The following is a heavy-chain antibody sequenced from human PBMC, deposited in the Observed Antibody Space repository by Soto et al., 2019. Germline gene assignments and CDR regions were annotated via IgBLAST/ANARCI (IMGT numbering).Heavy chain of an antibody. J-gene: IGHJ4*02. Sequence: ASVKVSCKASGYTFTSYAMHWVRQAPGQRLEWMGWINAGNGNTKYSQKFQGRVTITRDTSASTAYMELSSLRPEDTAVYYCARSRIVVVDFDYWGQGTLVTVSS. CDR1: GYTFTSYA. V-gene: IGHV1-3*01. CDR2: INAGNGNT. CDR3: ARSRIVVVDFDY. D-gene: IGHD3-22*01.